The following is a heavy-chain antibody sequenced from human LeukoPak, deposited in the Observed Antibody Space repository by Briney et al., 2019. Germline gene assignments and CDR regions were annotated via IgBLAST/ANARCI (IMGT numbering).Heavy chain of an antibody. V-gene: IGHV3-7*03. D-gene: IGHD3-3*01. CDR3: VPRKEWSCYMGV. CDR1: GFPFTTYW. CDR2: IKPDGSER. J-gene: IGHJ6*03. Sequence: GGSLRLSCAASGFPFTTYWMSWVRQAPGKGLEWLANIKPDGSERYYVDSVKGRFTISRDNAGDSLSLQMNSLRAEDTAVYYCVPRKEWSCYMGVWGKGTTVTVSS.